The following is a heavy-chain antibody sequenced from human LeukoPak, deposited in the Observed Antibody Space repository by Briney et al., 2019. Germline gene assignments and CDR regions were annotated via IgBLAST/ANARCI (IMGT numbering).Heavy chain of an antibody. CDR1: GYSFTSYW. J-gene: IGHJ6*03. Sequence: GESLKISCKGSGYSFTSYWIGWVRQMPGKGLEWMGIIYPGDSDTRYSPSFQGQVTISADKSISTAYLQWGSLKASDTAMYYCARQVRGWEPLGGYYYYYMDVWGKGTTVTVSS. CDR3: ARQVRGWEPLGGYYYYYMDV. V-gene: IGHV5-51*01. CDR2: IYPGDSDT. D-gene: IGHD1-26*01.